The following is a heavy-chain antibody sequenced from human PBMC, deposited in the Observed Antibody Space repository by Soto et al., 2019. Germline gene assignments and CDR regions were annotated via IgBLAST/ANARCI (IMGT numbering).Heavy chain of an antibody. CDR2: ISGSGGST. Sequence: EVQLLESGGGLVQPGGSLRLSCAASGFTFSSYAMSWVGQAPGKGLEWVSVISGSGGSTYYADSVKGRFTISRDNSKNTLYLQMNSLRAEDTAVYYCARRTSGWYLDYWGQGTLVTVSS. D-gene: IGHD6-19*01. J-gene: IGHJ4*02. V-gene: IGHV3-23*01. CDR3: ARRTSGWYLDY. CDR1: GFTFSSYA.